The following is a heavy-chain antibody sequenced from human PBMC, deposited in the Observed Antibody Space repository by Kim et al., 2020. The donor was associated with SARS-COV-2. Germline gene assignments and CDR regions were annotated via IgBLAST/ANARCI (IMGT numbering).Heavy chain of an antibody. D-gene: IGHD2-15*01. CDR2: ISSSGSTI. J-gene: IGHJ2*01. Sequence: GGSLRLSCAASGFTFSSYEMNWVRQAPGKGLEWVSYISSSGSTIYYADSVKGRFTISRDNAKNSLYLQMNSLRAEDTAVYYCARGLYCSGGSCYSVNWYFDLWCRGTLVTVSS. V-gene: IGHV3-48*03. CDR3: ARGLYCSGGSCYSVNWYFDL. CDR1: GFTFSSYE.